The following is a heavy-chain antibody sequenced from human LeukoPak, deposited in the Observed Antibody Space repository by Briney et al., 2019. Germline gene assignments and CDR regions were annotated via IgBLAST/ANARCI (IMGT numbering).Heavy chain of an antibody. CDR3: ARPPDFDRSGYLWAC. CDR2: IDPAGGTT. V-gene: IGHV1-46*01. CDR1: GYTFSTYY. D-gene: IGHD3-22*01. J-gene: IGHJ4*02. Sequence: ASVKVSCKASGYTFSTYYIHWLRQAPGQGLEWMGIIDPAGGTTSYSQKFQGRVTMTRDTSTSTVYMKLSSLTSEDTAVYYCARPPDFDRSGYLWACWGQGTLVTVSS.